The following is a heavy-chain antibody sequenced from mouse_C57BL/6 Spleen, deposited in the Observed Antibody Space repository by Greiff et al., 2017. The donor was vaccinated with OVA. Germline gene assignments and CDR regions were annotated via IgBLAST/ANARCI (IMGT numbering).Heavy chain of an antibody. Sequence: DVKLVESGGGLVKPGGSLKLSCAASGFTFSDYGMHWVRQAPEKGLEWVAYISSGSSTIYYADTVKGRFTISRDNAKNTLFLQMTSLRSEYTAMYYCANDLLSTWGQGTTLTVSS. V-gene: IGHV5-17*01. CDR3: ANDLLST. CDR2: ISSGSSTI. CDR1: GFTFSDYG. J-gene: IGHJ2*01. D-gene: IGHD2-1*01.